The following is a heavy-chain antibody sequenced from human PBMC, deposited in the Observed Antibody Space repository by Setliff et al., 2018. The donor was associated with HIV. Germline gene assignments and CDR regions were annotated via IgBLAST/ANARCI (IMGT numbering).Heavy chain of an antibody. J-gene: IGHJ4*02. CDR3: ARAAAGNTGPFDL. D-gene: IGHD4-17*01. V-gene: IGHV4-4*07. CDR1: DSGTYY. CDR2: VSSRGVT. Sequence: PSETLSLTCTVSDSGTYYWSWIRQPAGKGLEWIGRVSSRGVTNYNPSLKSRVTMSVDTSKNQFSLKLTSVTASDTAVYYCARAAAGNTGPFDLWGQGSQVTVSS.